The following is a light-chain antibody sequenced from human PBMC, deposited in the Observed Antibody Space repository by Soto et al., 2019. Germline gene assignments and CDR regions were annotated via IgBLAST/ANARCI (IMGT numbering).Light chain of an antibody. CDR3: QQYNSYPRT. J-gene: IGKJ1*01. CDR1: QSISSW. V-gene: IGKV1-5*03. CDR2: NAS. Sequence: DIQMTQSPSTLSASVGERVTITCRASQSISSWLAWYQQKPGKAPRLLIYNASSLESGVPARFSGSGSGTEFTLTISRLQPDDFAAYYCQQYNSYPRTFGQGTKVEIK.